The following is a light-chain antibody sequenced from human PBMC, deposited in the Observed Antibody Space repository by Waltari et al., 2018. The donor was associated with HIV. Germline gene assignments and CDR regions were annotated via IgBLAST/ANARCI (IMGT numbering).Light chain of an antibody. CDR1: SSDVSTYNL. CDR2: EIN. Sequence: QSALTQPASVSGSPGQSLTISCNATSSDVSTYNLVSWYQQPPGKVPKLIMYEINKRPSGVSNRFSGSKSGNRASLTISGLQAEDEAFYHCCSYAGRSTFVLFGGGTKLTVL. J-gene: IGLJ2*01. V-gene: IGLV2-23*02. CDR3: CSYAGRSTFVL.